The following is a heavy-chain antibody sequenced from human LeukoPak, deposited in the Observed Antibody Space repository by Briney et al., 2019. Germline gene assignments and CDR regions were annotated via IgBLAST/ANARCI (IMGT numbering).Heavy chain of an antibody. D-gene: IGHD6-13*01. CDR2: ISAYNGNT. CDR1: GYTFTSYG. J-gene: IGHJ4*02. CDR3: ARGIAAAGRTPGFDY. V-gene: IGHV1-18*01. Sequence: GASVKVSCKASGYTFTSYGISWVRQAPGQGLEWMGWISAYNGNTNYAQKLQGRVTMTTDTSTSTAYMELRSLRSDDTAVYYCARGIAAAGRTPGFDYWGQGTLVTVSS.